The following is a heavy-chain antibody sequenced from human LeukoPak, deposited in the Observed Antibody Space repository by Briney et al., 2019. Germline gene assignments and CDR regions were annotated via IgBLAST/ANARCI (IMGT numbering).Heavy chain of an antibody. J-gene: IGHJ4*02. CDR2: INHSGST. Sequence: SETLSLTCAVYGGSFSGYYWSWIRQPPGKGLEWIGEINHSGSTNYNPSLKSRVTISVDTSKNQFSLKLSSVTAADTAVYYCARGRYAVAATPISDYWGQGTLVTVSS. CDR3: ARGRYAVAATPISDY. CDR1: GGSFSGYY. D-gene: IGHD2-15*01. V-gene: IGHV4-34*01.